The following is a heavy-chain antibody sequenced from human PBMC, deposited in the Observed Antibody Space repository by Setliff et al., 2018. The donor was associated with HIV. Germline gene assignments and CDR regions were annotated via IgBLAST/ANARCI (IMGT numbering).Heavy chain of an antibody. D-gene: IGHD3-22*01. CDR3: ARHAGSRGYYPRPFDY. Sequence: SETLSLTCTVSGGSISSSGYYWGWIRQPPGKGLEWIGSIFYSGSTYYNPSLKSRVTISVNTSKSLFSLKLGSVTAADTAAYYCARHAGSRGYYPRPFDYWGQGTLVTVSS. J-gene: IGHJ4*02. CDR1: GGSISSSGYY. CDR2: IFYSGST. V-gene: IGHV4-39*01.